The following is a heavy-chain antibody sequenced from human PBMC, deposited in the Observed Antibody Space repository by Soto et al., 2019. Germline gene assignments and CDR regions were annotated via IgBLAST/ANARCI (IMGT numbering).Heavy chain of an antibody. CDR1: GGTFSSYA. Sequence: GASVKVSCKASGGTFSSYAISWVRQAPGQGLEWMGGIIPIFGTANYAQKFQGRVTITADESTSTAYMELSSLRSEDTAVYYCARRMQVVVAATDPFYYYGMDVWGQGTTVTVSS. V-gene: IGHV1-69*13. CDR3: ARRMQVVVAATDPFYYYGMDV. CDR2: IIPIFGTA. D-gene: IGHD2-15*01. J-gene: IGHJ6*02.